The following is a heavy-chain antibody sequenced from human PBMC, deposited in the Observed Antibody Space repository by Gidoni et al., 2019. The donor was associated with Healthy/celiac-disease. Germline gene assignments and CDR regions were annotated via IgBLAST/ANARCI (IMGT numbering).Heavy chain of an antibody. CDR1: GGSISSSSYY. CDR2: IYYSGST. D-gene: IGHD4-17*01. V-gene: IGHV4-39*01. Sequence: QLQLQESGPGLVKPSATLSLTCTVSGGSISSSSYYWGWIRQPPGKGLEWIGSIYYSGSTYYNPSLKSRVTISVDTSKNQFSLKLSSVTAADTAVYDCARHVLEGLRLDYFDYWGQGTLVTVSX. J-gene: IGHJ4*02. CDR3: ARHVLEGLRLDYFDY.